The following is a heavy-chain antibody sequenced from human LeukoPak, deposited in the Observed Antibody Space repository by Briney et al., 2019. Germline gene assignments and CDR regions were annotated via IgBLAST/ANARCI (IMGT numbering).Heavy chain of an antibody. J-gene: IGHJ6*03. D-gene: IGHD6-19*01. CDR3: ARDTGYSSGWFGYYYYYYMDV. CDR2: ISSSGSTI. V-gene: IGHV3-48*03. CDR1: GFTFSSYE. Sequence: PGGSLRLSCAASGFTFSSYEMNWVRQAPGKGLEWVSYISSSGSTIYYADSVKGRFTISRDNSKNTLYLQMNSLRAEDTAVYYCARDTGYSSGWFGYYYYYYMDVWGKGTTVTISS.